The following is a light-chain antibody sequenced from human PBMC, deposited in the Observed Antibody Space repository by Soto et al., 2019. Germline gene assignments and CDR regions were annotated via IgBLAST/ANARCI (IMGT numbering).Light chain of an antibody. CDR2: EVT. CDR1: SSDIGRYEF. Sequence: QSVLTQPPSASGSPGQSVTISCTGTSSDIGRYEFVSWYQHHPGKAPKLIISEVTERPSGVPDRFSGSKSGNTASLTVSGLQADDEADYFCCSYAGTKYYVFGTGTKVTVL. J-gene: IGLJ1*01. V-gene: IGLV2-8*01. CDR3: CSYAGTKYYV.